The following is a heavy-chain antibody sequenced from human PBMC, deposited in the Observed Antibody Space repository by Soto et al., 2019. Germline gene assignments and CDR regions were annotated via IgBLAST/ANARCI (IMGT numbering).Heavy chain of an antibody. CDR3: ARDSRGGVTALGY. CDR2: IYYSGST. D-gene: IGHD2-21*02. V-gene: IGHV4-59*01. Sequence: SETLSLTCTVSGGSISSYYWSWIRQPPGKGLEWIGYIYYSGSTNYNPSLKSRLTISVDTSKNQFSLKLSSVTAADTAVYYCARDSRGGVTALGYWGQGTLVTVSS. J-gene: IGHJ4*02. CDR1: GGSISSYY.